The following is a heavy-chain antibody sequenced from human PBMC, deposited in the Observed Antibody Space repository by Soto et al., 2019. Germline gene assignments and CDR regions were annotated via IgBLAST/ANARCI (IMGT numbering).Heavy chain of an antibody. D-gene: IGHD3-22*01. Sequence: QVQLVQSGAEVKKPGASVKVSCKVSGYTFTNYGISWVRQTPGQGLEWMGWLSAYNGNTNCAQKLQGRVTMTTDTSTSTAYMELRSLRSDDTAVYYCAGDVGHYYDGSGFKIYFDYWGQGTLVTISS. CDR1: GYTFTNYG. J-gene: IGHJ4*02. CDR2: LSAYNGNT. V-gene: IGHV1-18*01. CDR3: AGDVGHYYDGSGFKIYFDY.